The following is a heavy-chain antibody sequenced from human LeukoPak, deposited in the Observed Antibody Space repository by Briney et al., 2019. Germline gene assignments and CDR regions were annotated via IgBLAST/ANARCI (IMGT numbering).Heavy chain of an antibody. Sequence: PGGSLRLSCAASGFTFSNAWMSWVRQAPGKGLEWVGRIKSKTDGGTTDYAAPVKGRFTISRDDSKNTLYLQMNSLKTEDTVVYYCTTDPVPAMVFDYWGQGTLVTVSS. V-gene: IGHV3-15*01. CDR1: GFTFSNAW. D-gene: IGHD5-18*01. CDR3: TTDPVPAMVFDY. J-gene: IGHJ4*02. CDR2: IKSKTDGGTT.